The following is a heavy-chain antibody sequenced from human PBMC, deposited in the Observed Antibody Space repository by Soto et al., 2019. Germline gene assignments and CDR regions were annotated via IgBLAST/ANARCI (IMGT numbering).Heavy chain of an antibody. Sequence: QVQLVESGGGVVQPGRSLRLSCAASGFTFSSYGMHWVRQAPGKGLEWVAVISYDGSNKYYADSVKGRFTISRDNSKNTLYLQMNSLRAEDTAVYYCAKGTLEPHFDHWGQGTLVTVSS. J-gene: IGHJ4*02. CDR2: ISYDGSNK. D-gene: IGHD1-1*01. V-gene: IGHV3-30*18. CDR1: GFTFSSYG. CDR3: AKGTLEPHFDH.